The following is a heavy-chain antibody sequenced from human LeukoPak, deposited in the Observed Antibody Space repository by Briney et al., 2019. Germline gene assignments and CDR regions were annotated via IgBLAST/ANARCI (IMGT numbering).Heavy chain of an antibody. D-gene: IGHD1-26*01. CDR3: TRGLVGGTPPYYFYGMDV. V-gene: IGHV3-72*01. CDR2: RNKRHSYST. Sequence: GGSLRLSCAASGFTFSSYAMSWVRQAPGKGLEWVACRNKRHSYSTEYAASVRGRFSISRDDSQTSLYLQMNSLKTEDTALYYCTRGLVGGTPPYYFYGMDVWGQGTTVTVSS. J-gene: IGHJ6*02. CDR1: GFTFSSYA.